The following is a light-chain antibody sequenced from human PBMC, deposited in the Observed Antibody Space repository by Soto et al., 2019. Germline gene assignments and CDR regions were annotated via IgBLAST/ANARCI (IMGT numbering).Light chain of an antibody. J-gene: IGKJ4*01. CDR2: DAT. Sequence: EIVLTQSPATLSLSPGERATLSFRASQNITTYFAWYQQIPGQPHSLLIYDATNRATGVPARFSGSGSGTDFTRTISSLEPEDFAFYYGQQRCSWPSLSFGGGTKV. V-gene: IGKV3-11*01. CDR1: QNITTY. CDR3: QQRCSWPSLS.